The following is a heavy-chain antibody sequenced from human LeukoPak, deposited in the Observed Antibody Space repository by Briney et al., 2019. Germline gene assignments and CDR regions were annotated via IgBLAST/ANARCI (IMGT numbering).Heavy chain of an antibody. CDR2: IYTSGST. J-gene: IGHJ4*02. Sequence: SETLSLTCTVSGYSISSGYYWGWIRQPPGKGLEWIGRIYTSGSTNYNPSLKSRVTMSVDTSKNQFSLKLSSVTAADTAVYYCARDGRRGSGEYYFDYWGQGTLVTVSS. CDR1: GYSISSGYY. V-gene: IGHV4-38-2*02. CDR3: ARDGRRGSGEYYFDY. D-gene: IGHD3-10*01.